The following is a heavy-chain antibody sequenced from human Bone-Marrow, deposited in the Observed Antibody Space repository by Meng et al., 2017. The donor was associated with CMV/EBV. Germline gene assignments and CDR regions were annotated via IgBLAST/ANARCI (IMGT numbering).Heavy chain of an antibody. CDR1: GFTFSNSD. J-gene: IGHJ6*02. V-gene: IGHV3-19*01. CDR2: VSWNGSRT. D-gene: IGHD6-6*01. CDR3: ARDRTRPYSSSAGGYYYGMDV. Sequence: GGSLRLSCAASGFTFSNSDMNWVRQAPGKGLEWVSGVSWNGSRTHYADSVKGRFIISRDNSRNFLYQQMNSLRPEDMAVYYCARDRTRPYSSSAGGYYYGMDVWGQGTTVTVSS.